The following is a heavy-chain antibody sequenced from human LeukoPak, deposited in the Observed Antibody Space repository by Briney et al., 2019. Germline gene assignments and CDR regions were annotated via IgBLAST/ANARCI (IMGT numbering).Heavy chain of an antibody. J-gene: IGHJ4*02. CDR1: GFTFSSYA. Sequence: GGSLRLSCAASGFTFSSYAMHWVRQAPGKGLEWVAVISYDGSNKYYADSVKGRFTISRDNSKNTLYLQMNSLRAEDTAVYYCARFPGDYDFWSGYYFDYWGQGTLVTVSS. CDR2: ISYDGSNK. V-gene: IGHV3-30*01. CDR3: ARFPGDYDFWSGYYFDY. D-gene: IGHD3-3*01.